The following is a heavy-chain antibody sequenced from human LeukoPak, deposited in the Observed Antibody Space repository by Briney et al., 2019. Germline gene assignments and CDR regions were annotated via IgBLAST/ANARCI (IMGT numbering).Heavy chain of an antibody. D-gene: IGHD5-12*01. CDR1: GGSISGYF. CDR3: AREPTSGREPTSGRPLDY. Sequence: SSETLSLTCTVSGGSISGYFWTWIRQPAGKGLEWIGRIYSSGSNNYNPSLKSRVTMSLDTSKNHFSLNLTSVTAADTAVYYCAREPTSGREPTSGRPLDYWGRGTLVTVSS. V-gene: IGHV4-4*07. CDR2: IYSSGSN. J-gene: IGHJ4*02.